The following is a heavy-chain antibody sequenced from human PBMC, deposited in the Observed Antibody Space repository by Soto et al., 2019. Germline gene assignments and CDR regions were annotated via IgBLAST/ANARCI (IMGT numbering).Heavy chain of an antibody. CDR2: INPNSGGT. Sequence: GASVKVSCKASGYTFTGYYMHWVRQAPGQGLEWMGWINPNSGGTNYAQKFQGWVTMTRDTSISTAYMELSRLRSDDTAVYYCARDRRPRGYSYGYSYWGQGTLVTAPQ. CDR1: GYTFTGYY. D-gene: IGHD5-18*01. J-gene: IGHJ4*02. V-gene: IGHV1-2*04. CDR3: ARDRRPRGYSYGYSY.